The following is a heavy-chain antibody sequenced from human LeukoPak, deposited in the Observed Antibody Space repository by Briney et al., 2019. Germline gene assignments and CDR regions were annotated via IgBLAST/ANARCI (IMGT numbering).Heavy chain of an antibody. V-gene: IGHV3-7*01. CDR2: IKQDGNEK. CDR1: GFTFRTYW. J-gene: IGHJ4*02. D-gene: IGHD3-16*01. CDR3: ARAGDLVVVPHFDY. Sequence: GGSLRLSCAASGFTFRTYWMSWVRQAPGKGLEWVANIKQDGNEKYYVDSVKGRFTISRDNAKNSLDLQMNSLRAEDTAVYYCARAGDLVVVPHFDYWGQGTLVTVSS.